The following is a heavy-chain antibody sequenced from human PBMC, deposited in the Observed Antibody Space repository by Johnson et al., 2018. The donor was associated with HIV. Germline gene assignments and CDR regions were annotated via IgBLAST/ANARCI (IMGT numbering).Heavy chain of an antibody. CDR2: INWNGGRT. Sequence: VQLVESGGGVVRPGGSLRLSCEASGFTFDDYGLSWVRQAPGKGLEWVSGINWNGGRTGYADSVKGRFTISRDNSKNTLYLQMNSLRAEDTAVYYCARSEVRYFDWSYQRGAFDIWGQGTMVTVSS. V-gene: IGHV3-20*04. CDR3: ARSEVRYFDWSYQRGAFDI. CDR1: GFTFDDYG. D-gene: IGHD3-9*01. J-gene: IGHJ3*02.